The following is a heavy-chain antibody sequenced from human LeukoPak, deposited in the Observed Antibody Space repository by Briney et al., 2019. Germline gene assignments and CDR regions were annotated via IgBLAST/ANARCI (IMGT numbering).Heavy chain of an antibody. CDR2: IDASGVNT. CDR3: AKDQGGYTYGSFDY. CDR1: GFSLNSHA. V-gene: IGHV3-23*01. J-gene: IGHJ4*02. D-gene: IGHD5-18*01. Sequence: GGSLRLSCAASGFSLNSHAMNWVRQVPGKGLQWVSTIDASGVNTYYGNSVEGRFTISRDNSKNTLYLQMNSLRAEDTAVYYCAKDQGGYTYGSFDYWGQGTLVTVSS.